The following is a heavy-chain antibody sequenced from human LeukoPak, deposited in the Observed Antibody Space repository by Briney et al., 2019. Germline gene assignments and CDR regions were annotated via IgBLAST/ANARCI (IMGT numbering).Heavy chain of an antibody. CDR1: GYTFTSYG. Sequence: ASVKVSCTASGYTFTSYGISWVRQAPGQGLEWMGWISAYNGNTNYAQTLQGRVTMTTDTSTSTAYMELRSLRSDDTAVYYCARDLPNYGVKRITAFDIWGQGTMVTVSS. D-gene: IGHD4-17*01. J-gene: IGHJ3*02. CDR2: ISAYNGNT. CDR3: ARDLPNYGVKRITAFDI. V-gene: IGHV1-18*01.